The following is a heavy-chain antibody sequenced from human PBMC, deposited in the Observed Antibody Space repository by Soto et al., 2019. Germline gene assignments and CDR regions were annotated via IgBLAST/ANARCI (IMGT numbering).Heavy chain of an antibody. CDR2: ISWNSGSI. J-gene: IGHJ4*02. V-gene: IGHV3-9*01. D-gene: IGHD1-26*01. CDR3: AKARSARGSGSYYFDY. Sequence: GGSLRLSCAASGFTFDDYAMHWVRQAPGKGLEWASGISWNSGSIGYADSVKGRFTISRDNAKNSLYLQMNSLRAEDTALYYCAKARSARGSGSYYFDYWGQGTLVTVSS. CDR1: GFTFDDYA.